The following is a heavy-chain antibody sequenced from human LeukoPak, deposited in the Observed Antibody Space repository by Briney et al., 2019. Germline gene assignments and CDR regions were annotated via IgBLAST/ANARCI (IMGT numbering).Heavy chain of an antibody. CDR3: ARHPSPQLHHFDY. J-gene: IGHJ4*02. D-gene: IGHD2-2*01. V-gene: IGHV1-46*01. Sequence: ASVKVSCKASGYTFTNYYIHWVRQAPGQGLEWMGIINPTGDSTGYAQKFQARVTMTRDTPTNTVYMELSSLRSEDTAVYYCARHPSPQLHHFDYWGQGTLVTVSS. CDR1: GYTFTNYY. CDR2: INPTGDST.